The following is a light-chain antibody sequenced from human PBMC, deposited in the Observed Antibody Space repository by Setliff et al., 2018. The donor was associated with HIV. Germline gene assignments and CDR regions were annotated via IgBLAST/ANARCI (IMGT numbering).Light chain of an antibody. Sequence: QSVLAQPASVSGSPGQSITISCTGTRSDVGGYKFVSWYQQHPGKAPKLMIYEVSNRPSGVSDRFSGSKSGSTASLTISGLQAEDEADYYCGSYTSTTSYVFGSGTKVTVL. V-gene: IGLV2-14*01. J-gene: IGLJ1*01. CDR3: GSYTSTTSYV. CDR1: RSDVGGYKF. CDR2: EVS.